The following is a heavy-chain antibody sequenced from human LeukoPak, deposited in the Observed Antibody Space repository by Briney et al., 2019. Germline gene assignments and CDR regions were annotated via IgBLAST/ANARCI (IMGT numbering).Heavy chain of an antibody. CDR2: IYTSGST. D-gene: IGHD3-22*01. CDR1: GGSIYNYY. CDR3: ARESKTFDGSGYYHDS. J-gene: IGHJ4*02. V-gene: IGHV4-4*07. Sequence: SETLSLTCTVSGGSIYNYYWSWTRQPAGKGLEWIGRIYTSGSTDYSPSLKSRVTMSLDTSKNQFSLNLYSVAAADTAVYFCARESKTFDGSGYYHDSWGQGTLVTASS.